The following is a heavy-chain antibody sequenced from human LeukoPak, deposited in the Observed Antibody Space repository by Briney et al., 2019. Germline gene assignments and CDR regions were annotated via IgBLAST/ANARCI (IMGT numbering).Heavy chain of an antibody. V-gene: IGHV3-48*04. J-gene: IGHJ6*03. D-gene: IGHD2-2*01. Sequence: GGSLRLSCAASGFTFSSYSMNWVRQAPGKGLEWVSYISSSSSTIYYADSVKGRFTISRDNAKNSLYLQMNSLRAEDTAVYYCARGVHCSSTSCYLGYYYYMDVWGKGTTVTVSS. CDR2: ISSSSSTI. CDR3: ARGVHCSSTSCYLGYYYYMDV. CDR1: GFTFSSYS.